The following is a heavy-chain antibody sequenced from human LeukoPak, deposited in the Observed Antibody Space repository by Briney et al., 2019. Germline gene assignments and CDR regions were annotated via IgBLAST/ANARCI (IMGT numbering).Heavy chain of an antibody. CDR1: GFTFSRYS. CDR2: ISWNSGGI. Sequence: GGSLRLSCAASGFTFSRYSMNWVRQAPGKGLEWVSGISWNSGGIDYADSVKGRFTISRDNSKNTLYLQMNSLRAEDTAVYYCAKVSENYYYYYMDVWGKGTTVTVSS. CDR3: AKVSENYYYYYMDV. V-gene: IGHV3-21*01. J-gene: IGHJ6*03.